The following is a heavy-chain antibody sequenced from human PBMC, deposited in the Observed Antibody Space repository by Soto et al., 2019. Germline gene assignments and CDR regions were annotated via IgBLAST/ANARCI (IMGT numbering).Heavy chain of an antibody. CDR2: IIPIFGTA. CDR3: AREYYYGSGTIPQYYYYGMDV. Sequence: ASVKVSCKASGGTFSSYAISWVRQAPGQGLEWMGGIIPIFGTANYAQKFQGRVTITADKSTSTAYMELSSLRSEDTAVYYCAREYYYGSGTIPQYYYYGMDVWGQGTTVTVSS. V-gene: IGHV1-69*06. J-gene: IGHJ6*02. D-gene: IGHD3-10*01. CDR1: GGTFSSYA.